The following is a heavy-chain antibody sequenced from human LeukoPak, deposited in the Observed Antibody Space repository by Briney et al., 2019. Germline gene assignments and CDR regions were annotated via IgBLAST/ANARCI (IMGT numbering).Heavy chain of an antibody. J-gene: IGHJ4*02. V-gene: IGHV4-59*08. Sequence: SETLSLTCTVSGDSLSSHYWSWIRQPPGKGLEWIGYIYGSGSTHYDPSLRSRVTVSEDTSKNQFSLKLTSVTAADTAVYYCARNVGWYSHDSWGQGTLVTVSS. CDR2: IYGSGST. D-gene: IGHD6-19*01. CDR3: ARNVGWYSHDS. CDR1: GDSLSSHY.